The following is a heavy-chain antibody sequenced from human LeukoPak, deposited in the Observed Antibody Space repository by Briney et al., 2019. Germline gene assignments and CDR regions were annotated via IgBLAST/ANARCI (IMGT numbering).Heavy chain of an antibody. CDR2: ISSSGSTI. CDR1: GFTFSSYE. Sequence: GGSLRLSCAASGFTFSSYEMNWVRQAPGKGLEWVSYISSSGSTIYYADSVKGRFTISRDNSKNTLYLQMNSLRAEDTAVYYCAKRLWFGEYYFDYWGQGTLVTVSS. J-gene: IGHJ4*02. CDR3: AKRLWFGEYYFDY. V-gene: IGHV3-48*03. D-gene: IGHD3-10*01.